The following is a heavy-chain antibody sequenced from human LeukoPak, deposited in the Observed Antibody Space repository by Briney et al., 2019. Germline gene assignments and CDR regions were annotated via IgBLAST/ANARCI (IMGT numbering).Heavy chain of an antibody. V-gene: IGHV1-69*13. CDR2: IIPIFGTA. D-gene: IGHD2-2*01. J-gene: IGHJ4*02. CDR3: ARACSSTSCYGGSRD. Sequence: ASVKVSCKASGYTFTSYGISWLRQAPGQGLEWMGGIIPIFGTANYAQKFQGRVTITADESTSTAYMELSSLRSEDTAVYYCARACSSTSCYGGSRDWGQGTLVTVSS. CDR1: GYTFTSYG.